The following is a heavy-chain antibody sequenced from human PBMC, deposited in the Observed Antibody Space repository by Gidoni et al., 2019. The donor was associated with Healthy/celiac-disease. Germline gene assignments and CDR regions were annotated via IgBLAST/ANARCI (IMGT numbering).Heavy chain of an antibody. D-gene: IGHD3-9*01. Sequence: QVQLQESGPGLVKPSQTLSLTCTVSGGSIRSGSYYWSWIRQPAGKGLEWIGRIYTSGSTNYNPSLKSRVTISVDTSKNQFSLKLSSVTAADTAVYYCAREYYDILTAMNPGFWFDPWGQGTLVTVSS. CDR2: IYTSGST. CDR1: GGSIRSGSYY. J-gene: IGHJ5*02. V-gene: IGHV4-61*02. CDR3: AREYYDILTAMNPGFWFDP.